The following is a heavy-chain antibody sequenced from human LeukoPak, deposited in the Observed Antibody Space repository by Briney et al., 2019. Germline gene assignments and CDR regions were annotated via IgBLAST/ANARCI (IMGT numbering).Heavy chain of an antibody. J-gene: IGHJ4*02. CDR3: ARDSDYGGIFDY. D-gene: IGHD4-17*01. CDR1: GGSISSYY. CDR2: IYYSGST. V-gene: IGHV4-59*01. Sequence: SETLSLTCTVSGGSISSYYWSWIRQPPGKGLEWIGYIYYSGSTNYNPSLKSRVTISVDTSKNQFSLKLSSVTAADTAVYYCARDSDYGGIFDYWGQGTLVTVSS.